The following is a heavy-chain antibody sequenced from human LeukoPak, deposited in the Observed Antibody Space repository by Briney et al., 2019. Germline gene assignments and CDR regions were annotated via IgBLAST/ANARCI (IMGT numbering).Heavy chain of an antibody. J-gene: IGHJ4*02. Sequence: GGSLRLSCATSGFIFTNYAMTWVRQAPGKGLEWVSTIAGLGPNTHCADSVKGRFTISRDNSKNTVYLQMNSLRAEDTALYYCARDVGVVMFDCWGQGTLVTVSS. CDR2: IAGLGPNT. CDR1: GFIFTNYA. D-gene: IGHD3-3*01. V-gene: IGHV3-23*01. CDR3: ARDVGVVMFDC.